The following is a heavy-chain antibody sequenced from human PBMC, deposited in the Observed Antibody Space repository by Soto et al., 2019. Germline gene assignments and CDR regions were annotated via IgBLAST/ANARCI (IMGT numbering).Heavy chain of an antibody. D-gene: IGHD2-15*01. CDR1: GGSVGSGSYY. CDR2: IYYSGST. CDR3: ARAVVAATPYYYYYGMDV. Sequence: PSETLSLTCTVSGGSVGSGSYYWSWIRQPPGKGLEWIGYIYYSGSTNYNPSLKSRVTISVDTSKNQFSLKLSSVTAADTAVYYCARAVVAATPYYYYYGMDVWGQGNTVTVSS. J-gene: IGHJ6*02. V-gene: IGHV4-61*01.